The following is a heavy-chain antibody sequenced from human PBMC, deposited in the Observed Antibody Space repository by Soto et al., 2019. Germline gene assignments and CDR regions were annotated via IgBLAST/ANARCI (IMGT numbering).Heavy chain of an antibody. CDR3: ARDRILNRGSYNWFDP. J-gene: IGHJ5*02. D-gene: IGHD1-26*01. CDR2: TYYRTKWYN. CDR1: GDSVSSNSAA. Sequence: SQTLSLTCAISGDSVSSNSAAWNWIRQPPSRGLEWLGRTYYRTKWYNDYAVSVKSRITINPDTSNNQFSLQLNSVTPEDTAVYYCARDRILNRGSYNWFDPWGQGTLVTVSS. V-gene: IGHV6-1*01.